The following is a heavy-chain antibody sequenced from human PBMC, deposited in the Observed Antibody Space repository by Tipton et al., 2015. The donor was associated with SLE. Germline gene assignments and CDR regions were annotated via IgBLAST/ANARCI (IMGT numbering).Heavy chain of an antibody. Sequence: SLRLSCAASGFIFSSYAMSWVRQAPGKGLEWVSIIYSGDSSTDYADSVKGRFTISRDNSKNTLYLQMNSLRAEDTAIYFCARDMAETDYYYYMDVCGKGPTVTVSS. V-gene: IGHV3-23*03. D-gene: IGHD2-15*01. CDR1: GFIFSSYA. J-gene: IGHJ6*03. CDR3: ARDMAETDYYYYMDV. CDR2: IYSGDSST.